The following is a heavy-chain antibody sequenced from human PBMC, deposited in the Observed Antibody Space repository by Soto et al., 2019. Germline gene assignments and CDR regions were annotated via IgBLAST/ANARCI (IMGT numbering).Heavy chain of an antibody. D-gene: IGHD6-19*01. V-gene: IGHV3-53*01. J-gene: IGHJ4*02. Sequence: TGGSLRLSCAASGFTVSSNYMSWVRQAPGKGLEWVSVIYSGGSTYYADSVKGRFTISRDNSKNTLYLQMNSLRAEDTAVYYCASSSGWYSYFDYWGQGTLVTVSS. CDR3: ASSSGWYSYFDY. CDR1: GFTVSSNY. CDR2: IYSGGST.